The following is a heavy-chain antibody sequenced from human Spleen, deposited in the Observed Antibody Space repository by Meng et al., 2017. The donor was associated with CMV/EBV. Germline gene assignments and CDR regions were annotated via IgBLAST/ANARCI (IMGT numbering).Heavy chain of an antibody. J-gene: IGHJ1*01. Sequence: FTDYSMSCIRPAPGKGLEWVSYISSSGSTIYYADSVKGRFTISRDNAKNSLYLQMHSLRAEDTAVYYCARDRAGIVVVPAASAEYFQHWGQGTLVTVSS. CDR2: ISSSGSTI. D-gene: IGHD2-2*01. V-gene: IGHV3-11*04. CDR3: ARDRAGIVVVPAASAEYFQH. CDR1: FTDYS.